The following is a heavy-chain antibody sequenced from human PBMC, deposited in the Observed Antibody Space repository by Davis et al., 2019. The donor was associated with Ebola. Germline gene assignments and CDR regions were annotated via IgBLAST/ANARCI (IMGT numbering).Heavy chain of an antibody. CDR1: GFTFSSSD. J-gene: IGHJ5*02. D-gene: IGHD3-10*01. Sequence: PGGSLRLSCAASGFTFSSSDMHWVRHVPGQGLEWVSAIGAGYDTYYPDSVKGRFTISRENAKNSLHLQMNSLRAGDTAVYYCAKYASFYYAVGSNWFDPWGQGTLVTVSS. V-gene: IGHV3-13*01. CDR3: AKYASFYYAVGSNWFDP. CDR2: IGAGYDT.